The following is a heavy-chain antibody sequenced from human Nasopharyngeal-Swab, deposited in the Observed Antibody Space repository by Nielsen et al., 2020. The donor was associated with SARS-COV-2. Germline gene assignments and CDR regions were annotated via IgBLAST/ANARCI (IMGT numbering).Heavy chain of an antibody. CDR2: INPSGGST. D-gene: IGHD6-13*01. Sequence: ASVKVSCKASGYTFTNHFMHWVRQAPGQGLEWMGMINPSGGSTGYAQKFQGRVTMTRNTSISTAYMELSSLRSEDTAVYYCARPYSSSWYWSDYYYYGMDVWGQGTTVTVSS. V-gene: IGHV1-46*01. CDR1: GYTFTNHF. CDR3: ARPYSSSWYWSDYYYYGMDV. J-gene: IGHJ6*02.